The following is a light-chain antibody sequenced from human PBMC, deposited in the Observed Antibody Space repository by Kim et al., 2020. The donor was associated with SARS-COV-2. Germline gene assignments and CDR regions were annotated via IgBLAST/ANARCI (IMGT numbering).Light chain of an antibody. CDR1: RSVDTY. Sequence: LSGGETTTSCCRGRRSVDTYIAWYQLKPGQAPRLIIFGVSSRVTGTPARFSGTGSGTDFTLTISSLEPEDVALYFCHHRSLWTPTFGGGTKVDIK. CDR2: GVS. V-gene: IGKV3-11*01. J-gene: IGKJ4*02. CDR3: HHRSLWTPT.